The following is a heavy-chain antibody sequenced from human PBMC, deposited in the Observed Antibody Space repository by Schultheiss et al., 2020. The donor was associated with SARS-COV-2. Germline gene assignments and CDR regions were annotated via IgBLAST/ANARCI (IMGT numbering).Heavy chain of an antibody. CDR3: AREANYGSGSLNWFDP. J-gene: IGHJ5*02. D-gene: IGHD3-10*01. Sequence: GGSLRLSCVVSGLTFRSYWMSWVRQAPGKGLEWVGRIKSKTDGGTTDYAAPVKGRFTISRDDSKNTLYLQMNSLKTEDTAVYYCAREANYGSGSLNWFDPWGQGTLVTVSS. CDR2: IKSKTDGGTT. V-gene: IGHV3-15*01. CDR1: GLTFRSYW.